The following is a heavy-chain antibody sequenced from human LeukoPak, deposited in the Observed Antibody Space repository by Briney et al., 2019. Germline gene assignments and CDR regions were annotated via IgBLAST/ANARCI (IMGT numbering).Heavy chain of an antibody. CDR3: ARIAGGAADY. CDR2: IYHSGST. V-gene: IGHV4-38-2*02. Sequence: SETLSLTCTVSGYSISSGYYWGWIRQPPGKGLEWIGSIYHSGSTYYNPSLKSRVTISVDTSKNQFSLKLSSVTAADTAIYYCARIAGGAADYWGQGTLVTVSS. CDR1: GYSISSGYY. J-gene: IGHJ4*02. D-gene: IGHD3-16*01.